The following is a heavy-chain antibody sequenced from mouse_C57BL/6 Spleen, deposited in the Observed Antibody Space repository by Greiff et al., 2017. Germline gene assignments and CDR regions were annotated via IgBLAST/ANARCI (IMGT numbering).Heavy chain of an antibody. J-gene: IGHJ2*01. CDR3: VRNYGYYFDY. V-gene: IGHV10-1*01. CDR2: IRSKSNNYAT. CDR1: GFSFNTYA. Sequence: GGGLVQPKGSLKLSCAASGFSFNTYAMNWVRQAPGKGLEWVARIRSKSNNYATYYADSVKDRFTISRDDSESMLYLQMNNLKTEDTAMHYCVRNYGYYFDYWGQGTTLTVSS. D-gene: IGHD1-1*01.